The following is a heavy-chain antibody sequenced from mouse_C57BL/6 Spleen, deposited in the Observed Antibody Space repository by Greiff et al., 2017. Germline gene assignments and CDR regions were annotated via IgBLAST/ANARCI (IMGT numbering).Heavy chain of an antibody. Sequence: VQLQQSGAELVKPGASVKLSCKASGYTFTEYTIHWVKQRSGQGLEWIGWFYPGSGGTKYTEKFKDKATLTADKSSSTVYMELSRLTSEDTAVYVGARHEDYDGCSGAMDYWGQGTSVTVAS. D-gene: IGHD2-3*01. CDR1: GYTFTEYT. V-gene: IGHV1-62-2*01. CDR2: FYPGSGGT. J-gene: IGHJ4*01. CDR3: ARHEDYDGCSGAMDY.